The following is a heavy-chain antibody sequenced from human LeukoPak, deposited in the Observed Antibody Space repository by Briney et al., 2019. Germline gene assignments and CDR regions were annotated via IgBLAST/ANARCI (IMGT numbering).Heavy chain of an antibody. Sequence: PGGSLRLSCAASGFTFSSYAMRWVRQAPGKGLEWVAVISYDGSNKYYADSVKGRFTISRDNSKNTLYLQMNSLRAEDTAVYYCARDRAAADPDYWGQGTLVTVSS. D-gene: IGHD6-13*01. CDR1: GFTFSSYA. CDR3: ARDRAAADPDY. J-gene: IGHJ4*02. V-gene: IGHV3-30-3*01. CDR2: ISYDGSNK.